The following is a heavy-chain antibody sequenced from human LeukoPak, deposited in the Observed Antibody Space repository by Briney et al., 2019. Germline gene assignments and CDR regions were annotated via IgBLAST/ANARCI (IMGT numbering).Heavy chain of an antibody. CDR1: GGSISSSSYY. CDR2: IYYSGST. CDR3: ARAITIFGVGGFDY. D-gene: IGHD3-3*01. J-gene: IGHJ4*02. Sequence: SETLSLTCTVSGGSISSSSYYWGWVRQPPGKGLEWIGSIYYSGSTYYNPSLKSRVTISVDTSKNQFSLKLSSVTAADTAVYYCARAITIFGVGGFDYWGQGTLVTVSS. V-gene: IGHV4-39*07.